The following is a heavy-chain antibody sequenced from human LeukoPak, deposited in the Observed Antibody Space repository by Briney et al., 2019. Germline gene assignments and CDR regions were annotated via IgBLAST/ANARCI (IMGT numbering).Heavy chain of an antibody. V-gene: IGHV3-53*01. CDR3: AKDRAYGSGSYYYNWFDP. J-gene: IGHJ5*02. Sequence: GGSLRLSCVASGFAINTNYTNWVRQAPGKELEWVSITYFGGTTYYADSVKGRFTISRDNSKNTLYLQMNSLRAEDTAVYYCAKDRAYGSGSYYYNWFDPWGQGTLVTVSS. CDR2: TYFGGTT. D-gene: IGHD3-10*01. CDR1: GFAINTNY.